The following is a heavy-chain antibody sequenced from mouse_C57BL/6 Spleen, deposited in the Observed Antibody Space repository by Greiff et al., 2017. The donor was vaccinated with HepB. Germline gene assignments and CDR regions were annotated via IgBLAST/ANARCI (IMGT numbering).Heavy chain of an antibody. D-gene: IGHD1-1*01. V-gene: IGHV6-3*01. CDR3: KIYYYGSRGYCDV. CDR1: GFTFSNYW. Sequence: EVQLVESGGGLVQPGGSMKLSCVASGFTFSNYWMNWVRQSPEKGLEWVAQIRLKSDNYATHYAESVKGRFTISRDDSKSSVYLQMNNLRAEDTGIYYCKIYYYGSRGYCDVWGTGTTVTVSS. J-gene: IGHJ1*03. CDR2: IRLKSDNYAT.